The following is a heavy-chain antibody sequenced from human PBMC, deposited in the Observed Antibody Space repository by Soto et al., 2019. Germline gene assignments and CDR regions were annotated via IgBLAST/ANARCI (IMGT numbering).Heavy chain of an antibody. CDR3: ARANLRYFDHCDY. CDR2: IWYDGSNK. J-gene: IGHJ4*02. Sequence: QVQLVESGGGVVQPGRSLRLSCAASGFTFSSYGIHWVRQAPGKGLEWVALIWYDGSNKYYADSVKGRFTISRDNSKNTLYLQMTSLRAEDTAVYYCARANLRYFDHCDYWGQGDLVTVSS. CDR1: GFTFSSYG. V-gene: IGHV3-33*01. D-gene: IGHD3-9*01.